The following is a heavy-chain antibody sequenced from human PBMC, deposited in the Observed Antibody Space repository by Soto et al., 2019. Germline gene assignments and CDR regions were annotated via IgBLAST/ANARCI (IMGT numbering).Heavy chain of an antibody. J-gene: IGHJ3*02. V-gene: IGHV4-39*01. CDR2: IYYSGST. D-gene: IGHD3-9*01. CDR1: GGSISSSSYY. Sequence: QLQLQESGPGLVKPSETLSLTCTVSGGSISSSSYYWGWIRQPPGKGLEWIGSIYYSGSTYYNPSLKSRVTISVDTSKNQFSLKLSSVTAADTAVYYCARRIYFDWLLDAFDIWGQGTMVTVSS. CDR3: ARRIYFDWLLDAFDI.